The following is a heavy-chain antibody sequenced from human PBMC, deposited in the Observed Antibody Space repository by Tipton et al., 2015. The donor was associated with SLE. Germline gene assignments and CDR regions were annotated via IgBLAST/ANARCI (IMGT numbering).Heavy chain of an antibody. D-gene: IGHD5-12*01. CDR3: ARGDIVATTSAYNWFDP. Sequence: TLSLTCAVYGGSVSGNYWSWFRQPPGKGLEWIGEIHHHGGTNYNPSLKSRVTMSLDTSKNQFFLKLSFVTAADTAVYYCARGDIVATTSAYNWFDPWGQGTLVTVSS. CDR2: IHHHGGT. J-gene: IGHJ5*02. V-gene: IGHV4-34*01. CDR1: GGSVSGNY.